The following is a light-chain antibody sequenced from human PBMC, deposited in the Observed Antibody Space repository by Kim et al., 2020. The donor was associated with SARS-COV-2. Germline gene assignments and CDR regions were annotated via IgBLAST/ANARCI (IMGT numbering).Light chain of an antibody. CDR1: TGAVTSAHY. V-gene: IGLV7-46*01. CDR2: DTS. J-gene: IGLJ3*02. CDR3: LISHSDTRV. Sequence: QAAVTQEPSLTVSPGGTVTLTCGSSTGAVTSAHYPNWFQQKPGQAPRTLIYDTSNRQSWTPARFSGSLLGGRAALTLSGAQPEDEAEYYCLISHSDTRVFGGGTQLTVL.